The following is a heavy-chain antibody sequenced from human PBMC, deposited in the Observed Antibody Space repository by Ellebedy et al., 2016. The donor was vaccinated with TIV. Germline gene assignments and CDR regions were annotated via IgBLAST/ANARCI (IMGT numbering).Heavy chain of an antibody. V-gene: IGHV1-2*02. CDR3: ARGADFGGEAYFDY. D-gene: IGHD3-10*01. Sequence: ASVKVSXXASGYTFTGYYMHWVRQAPGQGLEWMGWINPNSGGTNYAQKFQGRVTMTRDTSISTAYMELSRLRSDDTAVYYCARGADFGGEAYFDYWGQGTLVTVSS. J-gene: IGHJ4*02. CDR1: GYTFTGYY. CDR2: INPNSGGT.